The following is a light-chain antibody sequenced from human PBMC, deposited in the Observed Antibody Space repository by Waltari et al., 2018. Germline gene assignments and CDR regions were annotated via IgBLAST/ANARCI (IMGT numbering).Light chain of an antibody. CDR2: GAS. CDR3: QQYNNWPRT. CDR1: QSVAGN. Sequence: ETVMTQSPATLSVSPGERVTLSCRASQSVAGNLAWYQQKPGQAPRLLIYGASTRATGIPARFRGSGSGTEFTLTISSLQSEDFAVYYCQQYNNWPRTFGQGTKLEI. V-gene: IGKV3-15*01. J-gene: IGKJ2*01.